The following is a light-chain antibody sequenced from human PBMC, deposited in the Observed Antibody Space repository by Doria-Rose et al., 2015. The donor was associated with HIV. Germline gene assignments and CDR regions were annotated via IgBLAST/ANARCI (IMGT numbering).Light chain of an antibody. V-gene: IGKV1-39*01. CDR3: QQSYSTPLT. CDR2: AAS. CDR1: QSTGSF. J-gene: IGKJ4*01. Sequence: TQSPSSLSASVGDRVTITCRASQSTGSFLNWYQQKPGKAPKLLIYAASSFQNGVPSRFSGSGSGTDFTLTISSLQPEDFATYFRQQSYSTPLTFGGGTKVEIK.